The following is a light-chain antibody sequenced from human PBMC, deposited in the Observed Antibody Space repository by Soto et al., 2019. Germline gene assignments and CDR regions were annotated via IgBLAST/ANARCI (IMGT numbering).Light chain of an antibody. CDR1: SSDVGSYNL. J-gene: IGLJ1*01. Sequence: QSVLTQPASVSGSPGQSITISCTGTSSDVGSYNLVSWYQQHPGKAPQLMLYEVNERPSGVSNRFSGSKSGNTAPLTISGLQAEDEADYYCCSYAGSSTFYVFGTGTKLTVL. CDR2: EVN. V-gene: IGLV2-23*02. CDR3: CSYAGSSTFYV.